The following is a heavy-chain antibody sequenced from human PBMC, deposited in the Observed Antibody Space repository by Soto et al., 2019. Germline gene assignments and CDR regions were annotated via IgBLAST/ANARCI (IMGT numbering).Heavy chain of an antibody. D-gene: IGHD3-16*01. CDR3: TLRHDSGTGPIY. CDR2: AY. CDR1: GFSLTTSGMA. V-gene: IGHV2-5*01. J-gene: IGHJ4*02. Sequence: QITLKQSGPTLAKPPQTLTLTCTVSGFSLTTSGMALGWIRQPPGKAPEWLALAYDYSPTLQTKLTFTKDTSNNQVVLTMTNADPGDTATYYCTLRHDSGTGPIYWGQGIQVTVSS.